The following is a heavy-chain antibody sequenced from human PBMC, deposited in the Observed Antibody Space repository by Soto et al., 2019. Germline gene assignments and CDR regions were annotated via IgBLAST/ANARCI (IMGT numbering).Heavy chain of an antibody. CDR2: IIPIFATP. V-gene: IGHV1-69*13. J-gene: IGHJ4*02. D-gene: IGHD3-22*01. CDR3: ARSDSSGYYPHWDY. Sequence: ASVKVSCKASGGTFSSYAINWVRQAPGQTLEWMGGIIPIFATPNHAQKFQGRVTITADESTSTAYMELSSLRFEDTAVYYCARSDSSGYYPHWDYWGQGTLVTVSS. CDR1: GGTFSSYA.